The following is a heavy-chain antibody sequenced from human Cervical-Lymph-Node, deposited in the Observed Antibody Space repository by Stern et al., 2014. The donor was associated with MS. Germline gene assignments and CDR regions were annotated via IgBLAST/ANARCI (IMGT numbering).Heavy chain of an antibody. CDR2: ISAYNGNT. CDR1: GYTFTSLG. V-gene: IGHV1-18*01. J-gene: IGHJ5*02. D-gene: IGHD5-24*01. Sequence: QVQLGQSRAEVKKPGASVKVSCKASGYTFTSLGLTWVRQAPGQGLEWMGWISAYNGNTNHAQKFQGRVTLTTEASTNTAYMELRSLTSDDTAVYFCASGSLEGFDPWGQGTLVTVSS. CDR3: ASGSLEGFDP.